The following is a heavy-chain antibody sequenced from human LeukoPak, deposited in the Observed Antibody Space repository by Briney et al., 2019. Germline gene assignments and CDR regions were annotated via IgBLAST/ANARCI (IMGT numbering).Heavy chain of an antibody. V-gene: IGHV3-7*01. CDR3: ARTGGPQLWLT. J-gene: IGHJ5*02. CDR1: GFTFSSYW. CDR2: IKQDGSEK. Sequence: GGSLRLSCAASGFTFSSYWMSWVRQAPGKGLEWVANIKQDGSEKDYVDSVKGRFTISRDNAKNSLYLQMNSLRAEDTAVYYCARTGGPQLWLTWGQGTLVTVSS. D-gene: IGHD5-18*01.